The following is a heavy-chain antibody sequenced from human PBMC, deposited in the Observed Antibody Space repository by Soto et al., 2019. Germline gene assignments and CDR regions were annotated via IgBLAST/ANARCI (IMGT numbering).Heavy chain of an antibody. CDR2: IGSSGNTI. CDR1: GFTFSDYY. Sequence: QVQLVESGGGLVKPGGSLRLSCAVSGFTFSDYYMSWIRQAPGKGLESISYIGSSGNTIYYADSVKGRFTISRDNAKNSLYLQMNSLRAEDTAVYYCARGAHDPHYYGLDVWGHGTTVTVSS. J-gene: IGHJ6*02. CDR3: ARGAHDPHYYGLDV. V-gene: IGHV3-11*01.